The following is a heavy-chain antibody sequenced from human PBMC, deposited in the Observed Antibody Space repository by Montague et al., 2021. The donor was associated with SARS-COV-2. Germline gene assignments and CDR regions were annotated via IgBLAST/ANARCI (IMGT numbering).Heavy chain of an antibody. Sequence: SLRLSCAASGFTFSLYSMHWVRQAPGKGLEWVAVISYDENNKYYADSVRGRFTVSRDNSKNTLHLQMSSLRAEDTAVYYCARVFSGTYLDYFDYWGQGSLVTVSS. J-gene: IGHJ4*02. CDR3: ARVFSGTYLDYFDY. D-gene: IGHD1-26*01. CDR1: GFTFSLYS. CDR2: ISYDENNK. V-gene: IGHV3-30-3*01.